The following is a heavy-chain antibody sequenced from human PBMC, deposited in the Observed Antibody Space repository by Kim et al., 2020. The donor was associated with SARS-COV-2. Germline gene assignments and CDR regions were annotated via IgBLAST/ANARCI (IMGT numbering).Heavy chain of an antibody. CDR3: ARVRRRGSTMIVVAYYYFDY. CDR2: ISSSGSTI. V-gene: IGHV3-11*01. J-gene: IGHJ4*02. D-gene: IGHD3-22*01. Sequence: VGSLRLSCAASGFTFSDYYMSWIRQAPGKGLEWVSYISSSGSTIYYADSVKGRFTISRDNAKNSLYLQMNSLRAEDTALYYCARVRRRGSTMIVVAYYYFDYWGRGTLVTVAS. CDR1: GFTFSDYY.